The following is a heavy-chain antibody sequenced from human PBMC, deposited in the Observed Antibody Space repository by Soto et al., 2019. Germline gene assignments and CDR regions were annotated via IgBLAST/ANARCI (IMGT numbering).Heavy chain of an antibody. CDR2: ISYDGSNK. D-gene: IGHD6-13*01. CDR3: AKDGRGPYSSSWYDWFDP. CDR1: GFTFSSYG. J-gene: IGHJ5*02. Sequence: PGGSLRLSCAASGFTFSSYGMHWVRQGPGKGLEWVAVISYDGSNKYYADSVKGRFTISRDNSKNTLYLQMNSLRAEDTAVYYCAKDGRGPYSSSWYDWFDPWGQGTLVTVPS. V-gene: IGHV3-30*18.